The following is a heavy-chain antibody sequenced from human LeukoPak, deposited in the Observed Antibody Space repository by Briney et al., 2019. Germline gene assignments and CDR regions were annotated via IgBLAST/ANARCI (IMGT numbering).Heavy chain of an antibody. CDR3: ARGVGFSHDAFDI. CDR2: ISYDGSNK. D-gene: IGHD2-15*01. Sequence: QPGRSLRLSCAASGFTFSSYAMHWVRQAPGKGLEWVAVISYDGSNKYYADSVKGRFTISRDNSKNTLYLRMNSLRAEDTAVYYCARGVGFSHDAFDIWGQGTMVTVSS. CDR1: GFTFSSYA. V-gene: IGHV3-30-3*01. J-gene: IGHJ3*02.